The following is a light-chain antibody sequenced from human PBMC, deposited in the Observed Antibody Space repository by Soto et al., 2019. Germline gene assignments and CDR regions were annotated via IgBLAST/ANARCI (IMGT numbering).Light chain of an antibody. CDR2: GAF. CDR1: PSVTNY. J-gene: IGKJ5*01. V-gene: IGKV3-11*01. CDR3: QQRNIWPPVT. Sequence: EIVLTQSPATLSLSPGARATLSCRASPSVTNYLAWYQQKPGQPPRLLIYGAFNRAAGIPARFSGSGSGTAFTLTISSLEPEDSAVYYCQQRNIWPPVTFGQGTRLEIK.